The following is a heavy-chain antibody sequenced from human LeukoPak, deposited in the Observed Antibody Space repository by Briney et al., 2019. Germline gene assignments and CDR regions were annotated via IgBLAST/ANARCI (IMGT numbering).Heavy chain of an antibody. CDR3: ARFLPQKWELPGNWFDP. CDR1: GGTFSSYA. V-gene: IGHV1-69*13. J-gene: IGHJ5*02. CDR2: IIPIFGTA. D-gene: IGHD1-26*01. Sequence: ASVKVSCKASGGTFSSYAISWVRQAPGQGLEWMGGIIPIFGTANYAQKFQGRVTIAADESTSTAYMELSSLRSEDTAVYYCARFLPQKWELPGNWFDPWGQGTLVTVSS.